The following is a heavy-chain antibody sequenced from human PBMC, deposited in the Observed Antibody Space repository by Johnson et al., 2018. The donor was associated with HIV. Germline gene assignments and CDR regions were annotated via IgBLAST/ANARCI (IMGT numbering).Heavy chain of an antibody. V-gene: IGHV3-30*03. CDR2: ISYDGSNK. CDR1: GFTFSSYG. J-gene: IGHJ3*02. CDR3: ARDRSSGWYGRVDAFDI. Sequence: QVQLVESGGGLVQPGRSLRLSCTASGFTFSSYGMHWVRQAPGKGLEWVAVISYDGSNKYYADSVKGRFTISRDNAKNSLYLQMNSLRAEDTAVYYCARDRSSGWYGRVDAFDIWGQGTMVTVSS. D-gene: IGHD6-19*01.